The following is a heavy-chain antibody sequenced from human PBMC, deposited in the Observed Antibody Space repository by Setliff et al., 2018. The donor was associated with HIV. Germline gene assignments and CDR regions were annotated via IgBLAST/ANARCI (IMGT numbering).Heavy chain of an antibody. J-gene: IGHJ4*02. CDR3: ARRASKASLDY. V-gene: IGHV5-51*01. CDR2: IYPGDSDT. Sequence: PGESLKISCKGSGYTFTSYWIGWVRQMPGKGLEWMGIIYPGDSDTRYSPSFQGQVTISADKSINPAYLQWSSLQASDTAMYYCARRASKASLDYWGQGTLVTVSS. CDR1: GYTFTSYW.